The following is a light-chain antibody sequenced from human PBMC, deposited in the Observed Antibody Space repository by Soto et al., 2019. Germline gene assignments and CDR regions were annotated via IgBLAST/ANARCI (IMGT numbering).Light chain of an antibody. Sequence: QSVLTQPASVSGSPGQSITISCTGTSNDVGGYNYVSWYQQQPGKAPKLIIYEVSHRPSGISNRFSGSKSGNTASLTVSGLQAEDEADYYCSSYAGANKLLFGGGTKLTVL. CDR3: SSYAGANKLL. J-gene: IGLJ2*01. CDR1: SNDVGGYNY. CDR2: EVS. V-gene: IGLV2-14*01.